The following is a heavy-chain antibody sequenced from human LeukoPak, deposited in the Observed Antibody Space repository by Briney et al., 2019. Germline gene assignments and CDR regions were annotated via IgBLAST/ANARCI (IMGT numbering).Heavy chain of an antibody. Sequence: PVGSLRLSCAPSGFTVSRNYMRSVPQAPGERLGWVAVIFCGVSTYYTAFVTGRCPISRDHSKITPSLQMNNLRAEDTAVYYCASSKWEVLDSYGWGQGTLVTVSS. CDR2: IFCGVST. CDR1: GFTVSRNY. CDR3: ASSKWEVLDSYG. J-gene: IGHJ4*02. D-gene: IGHD1-26*01. V-gene: IGHV3-66*01.